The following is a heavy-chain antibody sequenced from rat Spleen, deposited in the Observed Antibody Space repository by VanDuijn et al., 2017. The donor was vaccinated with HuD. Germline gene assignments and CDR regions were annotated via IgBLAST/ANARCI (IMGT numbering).Heavy chain of an antibody. Sequence: EVQLVESGGGLVQPGRSLKLSCTASGFTFSDYNMAWVRQAPKKGLEWVATIFYDGSGTYYRDTVKGRFNMSRDNAKSTLYLQMDSLRSEDTATYYCATENWDPYYWYFDFWGPGTMVTVSS. J-gene: IGHJ1*01. CDR3: ATENWDPYYWYFDF. CDR1: GFTFSDYN. CDR2: IFYDGSGT. D-gene: IGHD5-1*01. V-gene: IGHV5S10*01.